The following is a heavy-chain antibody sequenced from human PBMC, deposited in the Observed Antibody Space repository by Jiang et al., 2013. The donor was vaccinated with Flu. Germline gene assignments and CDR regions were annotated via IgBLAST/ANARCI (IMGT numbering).Heavy chain of an antibody. CDR1: GSNFTTYW. CDR2: IFPDDSDT. D-gene: IGHD3-10*01. J-gene: IGHJ4*02. Sequence: GAEVKKPGESLKISCKGFGSNFTTYWIGWVRQMPGRGLEWMGMIFPDDSDTRYSPSFQGQVTISADKSVTTAYVQWRSLKASDTAMYYCARLAWFGESPGVRYFDSWGQGTLVTVSS. V-gene: IGHV5-51*01. CDR3: ARLAWFGESPGVRYFDS.